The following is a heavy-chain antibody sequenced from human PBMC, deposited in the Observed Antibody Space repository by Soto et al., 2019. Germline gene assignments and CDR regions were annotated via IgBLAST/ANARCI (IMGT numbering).Heavy chain of an antibody. J-gene: IGHJ4*02. CDR2: ISYSSGSI. CDR1: GFIFDDYA. CDR3: AKGSGYDFWSGYNL. D-gene: IGHD3-3*01. V-gene: IGHV3-9*01. Sequence: EVQLVESGGGLVQPGRSLRLSCAASGFIFDDYAMHWVRQAPGKGLEWVSGISYSSGSIAYADSVKGRFTISRDNAKNSLHLQMNSLRPEDTAFYYCAKGSGYDFWSGYNLWGQGALVTVSS.